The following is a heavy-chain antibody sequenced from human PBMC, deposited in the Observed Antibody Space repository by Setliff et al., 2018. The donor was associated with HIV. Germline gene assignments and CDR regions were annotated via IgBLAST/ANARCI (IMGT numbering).Heavy chain of an antibody. J-gene: IGHJ3*02. CDR3: ARILLYDSSAYFVNAFDI. CDR1: GGSISSGSNY. D-gene: IGHD3-22*01. Sequence: SETLSLTCTVSGGSISSGSNYWSWIRQPAGKELEWIGHIHTSGSTNYNPSLKSRVTISVDTSKNQFYLKLSSVTAADTAVYYCARILLYDSSAYFVNAFDIWGQGTVVTVSS. CDR2: IHTSGST. V-gene: IGHV4-61*09.